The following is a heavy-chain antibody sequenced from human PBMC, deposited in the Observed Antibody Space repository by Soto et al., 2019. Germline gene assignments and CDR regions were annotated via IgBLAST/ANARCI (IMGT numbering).Heavy chain of an antibody. V-gene: IGHV1-46*01. CDR2: INPSGGGT. CDR1: GYTFTSYY. CDR3: ARRGYNYYGMDV. Sequence: ASVKVSCKASGYTFTSYYMHWVRQAPGQGLEWMGIINPSGGGTSYAQKFQGRVTMTRDTSTSTVYMELSSLRSEDTAVYYCARRGYNYYGMDVWGQGTTVTVSS. J-gene: IGHJ6*02.